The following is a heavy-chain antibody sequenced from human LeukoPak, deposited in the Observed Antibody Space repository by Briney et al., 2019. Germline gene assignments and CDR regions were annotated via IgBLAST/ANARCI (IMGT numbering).Heavy chain of an antibody. D-gene: IGHD3-3*01. Sequence: KPGGSLRLSCSASGFTFSDYYMTWIRQAPGKGLEWVSYISSSGSTLYYADSVKGRFTISRDNAKNSLYLQMNSLRAEDTAVYYCVRGSLASGVVVYYYYYLDVWGKGTTVTVSS. CDR1: GFTFSDYY. CDR3: VRGSLASGVVVYYYYYLDV. J-gene: IGHJ6*03. V-gene: IGHV3-11*01. CDR2: ISSSGSTL.